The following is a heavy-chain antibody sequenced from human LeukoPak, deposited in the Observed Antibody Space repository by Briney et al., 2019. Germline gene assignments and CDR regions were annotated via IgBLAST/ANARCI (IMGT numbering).Heavy chain of an antibody. Sequence: GGSLRLSCTASGSTFGDYAMSWFRQAPGKGLEWVGFIRSKAYGGTTEYAASVKGRFTISRDDSKSIAYLQMNSLKTEDTAVYYCTRDGGNEVSDYWGQGTLVTVSS. J-gene: IGHJ4*02. CDR1: GSTFGDYA. CDR3: TRDGGNEVSDY. D-gene: IGHD5-12*01. CDR2: IRSKAYGGTT. V-gene: IGHV3-49*03.